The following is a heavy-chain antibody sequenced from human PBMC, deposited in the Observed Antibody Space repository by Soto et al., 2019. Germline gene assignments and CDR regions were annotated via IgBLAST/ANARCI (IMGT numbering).Heavy chain of an antibody. Sequence: QVQLVQSGAEVKKPGSSVKVSCKASGGTFSSYAISWVRQAPGQGLEWMGGIIPIFGTANYAQRFQGRVTITADESTSTAYMELSSLRSEDTAVYYCARVNGSSWYGYYYYGMDVWGQGTTVTVSS. CDR3: ARVNGSSWYGYYYYGMDV. J-gene: IGHJ6*02. V-gene: IGHV1-69*01. CDR1: GGTFSSYA. D-gene: IGHD6-13*01. CDR2: IIPIFGTA.